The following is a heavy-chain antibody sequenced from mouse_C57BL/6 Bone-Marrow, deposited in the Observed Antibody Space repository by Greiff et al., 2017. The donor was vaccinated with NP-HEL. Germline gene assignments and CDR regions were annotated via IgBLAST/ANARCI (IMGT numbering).Heavy chain of an antibody. CDR2: INPNNGGT. CDR3: ASQGVYGSRGGFDY. V-gene: IGHV1-26*01. D-gene: IGHD1-1*01. J-gene: IGHJ2*01. CDR1: GYTFTDYY. Sequence: VQLQQSGPELVKPGASVKISCKASGYTFTDYYMNWVKQSHGKSLEWIGDINPNNGGTSYNQKFKGKATLTVDKSSSTAYMELRSLTSEDSAVYYCASQGVYGSRGGFDYWGQGTTLTVSS.